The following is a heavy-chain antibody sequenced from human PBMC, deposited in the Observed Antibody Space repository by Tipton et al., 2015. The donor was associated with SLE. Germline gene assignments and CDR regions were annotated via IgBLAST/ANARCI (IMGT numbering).Heavy chain of an antibody. V-gene: IGHV4-31*03. CDR1: GGYISSGGYY. Sequence: TLSLTCTVSGGYISSGGYYWTWIRQHPVKGLEWIGYMYYRGNTKFNPSLKSRLTMSVDTSKNQFSLKLSSVTAADTAVYYCARDDDYGGNSGFDYWGQGTLVTVSS. CDR3: ARDDDYGGNSGFDY. CDR2: MYYRGNT. J-gene: IGHJ4*02. D-gene: IGHD4-23*01.